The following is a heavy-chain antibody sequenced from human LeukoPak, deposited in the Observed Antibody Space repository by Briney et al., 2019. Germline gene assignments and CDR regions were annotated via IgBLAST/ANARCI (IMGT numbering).Heavy chain of an antibody. J-gene: IGHJ4*02. CDR3: ARGPGYSSSWAYYFDY. D-gene: IGHD6-13*01. V-gene: IGHV1-18*01. CDR1: GYTFTSYG. CDR2: ISAYNGYT. Sequence: ASVKVSCKASGYTFTSYGISWVRQAPGQGLEWMGWISAYNGYTNYAQNFQGRVTMTTDASTSTAYMELRSLRSDDTAVYYCARGPGYSSSWAYYFDYWGQGTLVTVSS.